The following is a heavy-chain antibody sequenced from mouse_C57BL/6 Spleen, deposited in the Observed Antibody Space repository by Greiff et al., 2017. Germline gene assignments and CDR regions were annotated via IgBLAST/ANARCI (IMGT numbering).Heavy chain of an antibody. CDR3: ARRYNGYYAY. D-gene: IGHD2-3*01. Sequence: EVMLVESGGDLVKPGGSLKFSCAASGFTFSSYGMSWVRPTPDKRLEWVATICSGGSCTCYPNSVEERFTISRDNAKNPLYLEVSGLKSEDTAMYYCARRYNGYYAYWGQGTLVTVSA. V-gene: IGHV5-6*02. CDR1: GFTFSSYG. J-gene: IGHJ3*01. CDR2: ICSGGSCT.